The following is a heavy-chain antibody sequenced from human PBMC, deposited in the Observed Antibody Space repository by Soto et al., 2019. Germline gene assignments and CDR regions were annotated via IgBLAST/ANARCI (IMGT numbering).Heavy chain of an antibody. CDR1: GYSFTSYW. CDR2: IDPSDSYT. Sequence: EVQLVQSGAEVKKPGESLRISCKGSGYSFTSYWISWVRQMPGKGLEWMGRIDPSDSYTNYSPSFQGHVTSSADKSISTAYLQWSRLKASDTAMYYCARFQAAAGHNDLTFAYWGQGTLVTVSS. V-gene: IGHV5-10-1*01. CDR3: ARFQAAAGHNDLTFAY. D-gene: IGHD6-13*01. J-gene: IGHJ4*02.